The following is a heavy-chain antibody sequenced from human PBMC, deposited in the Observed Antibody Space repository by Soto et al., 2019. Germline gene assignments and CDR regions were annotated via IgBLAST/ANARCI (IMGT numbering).Heavy chain of an antibody. CDR1: GDSISSADYY. V-gene: IGHV4-30-4*01. CDR3: ARDLWVEPELYYYGMDV. J-gene: IGHJ6*02. CDR2: IFYSGTT. Sequence: LSLTCTVSGDSISSADYYWSWIRQTPGKGLEWIGHIFYSGTTDYNPSLKSRLTISVDTSKNHFSLRLTSVTAADTAVYYCARDLWVEPELYYYGMDVWGQGTTVTVSS. D-gene: IGHD1-1*01.